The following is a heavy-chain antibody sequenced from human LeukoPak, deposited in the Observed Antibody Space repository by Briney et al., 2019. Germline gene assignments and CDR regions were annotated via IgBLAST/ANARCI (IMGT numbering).Heavy chain of an antibody. CDR3: AREGALTVTKDAFDI. V-gene: IGHV3-48*03. J-gene: IGHJ3*02. CDR2: ISSSGSTI. Sequence: GGSLRLSCAASGFIFSSYAMHWVRQAPGKGLEWVSYISSSGSTISYADSVKGRFTISRDNAKNSLYLQMNSLRAEDTAVYFCAREGALTVTKDAFDIWGQGTMVTVSS. CDR1: GFIFSSYA. D-gene: IGHD4-17*01.